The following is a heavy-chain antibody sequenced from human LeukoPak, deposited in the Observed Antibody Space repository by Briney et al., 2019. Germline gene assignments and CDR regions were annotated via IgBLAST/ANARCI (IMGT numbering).Heavy chain of an antibody. CDR1: GGSISSGGYY. V-gene: IGHV4-31*03. D-gene: IGHD3-16*02. Sequence: SQTLSLTCTVSGGSISSGGYYWSWLRQHPGKGLEWIGYIYYSGSTYYNPSLKSRVTISVDTSKNQFSLKLSSVTAADTAVYYCARDTIVSGMDVWGQGTTVTVSS. J-gene: IGHJ6*02. CDR3: ARDTIVSGMDV. CDR2: IYYSGST.